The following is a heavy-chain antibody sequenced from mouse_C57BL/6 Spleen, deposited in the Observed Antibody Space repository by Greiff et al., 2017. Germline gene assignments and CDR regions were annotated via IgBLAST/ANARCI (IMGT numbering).Heavy chain of an antibody. Sequence: VQLQQPGAELVMPGASVKLSCKASGYTFTSYWMHWVKQRPGQGLEWIGEIDPADSYTNYNQKFKGKSTLTVDKSSSTAYMQLSRLTSEDSAVYYGASYYYGSPLYWYFDVWGTGTTVTVAS. CDR2: IDPADSYT. CDR3: ASYYYGSPLYWYFDV. CDR1: GYTFTSYW. D-gene: IGHD1-1*01. V-gene: IGHV1-69*01. J-gene: IGHJ1*03.